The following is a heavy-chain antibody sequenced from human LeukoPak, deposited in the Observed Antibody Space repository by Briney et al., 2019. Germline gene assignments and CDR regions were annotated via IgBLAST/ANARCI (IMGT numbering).Heavy chain of an antibody. Sequence: KPSETLSLTCTVSGGSISTYYWSWIRQPPGKGLEWIGYISYSGSANYNPSLKSRVTISVDTSRNQFSLKLSSVTAADTAVYYCARLSGYSSRGVRFDYWGQGTLVIVSS. J-gene: IGHJ4*02. V-gene: IGHV4-59*08. CDR1: GGSISTYY. D-gene: IGHD5-18*01. CDR3: ARLSGYSSRGVRFDY. CDR2: ISYSGSA.